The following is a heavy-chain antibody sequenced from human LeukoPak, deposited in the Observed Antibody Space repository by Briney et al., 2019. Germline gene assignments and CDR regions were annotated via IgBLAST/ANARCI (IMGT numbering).Heavy chain of an antibody. CDR1: GGSISSGGYY. Sequence: SETLSLTCTVSGGSISSGGYYWSWIRQHPGKGLEWIGYIYYSGSTYYNPSLKSRVTISVDTSKNQFSLKLSSVTAADTAVYYCARFRKGNYYYYGMDVWGQGTTVTVSS. J-gene: IGHJ6*02. D-gene: IGHD3-10*01. V-gene: IGHV4-31*03. CDR3: ARFRKGNYYYYGMDV. CDR2: IYYSGST.